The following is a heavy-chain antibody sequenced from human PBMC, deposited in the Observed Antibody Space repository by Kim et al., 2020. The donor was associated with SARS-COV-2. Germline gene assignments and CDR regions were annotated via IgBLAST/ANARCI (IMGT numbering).Heavy chain of an antibody. V-gene: IGHV1-69*15. CDR2: IIPMFGTT. CDR1: GGSFNTYA. D-gene: IGHD2-21*02. CDR3: ARGCNTATCPVDS. J-gene: IGHJ4*02. Sequence: VKVSCKASGGSFNTYAVIWVRQAPGQGLELMGRIIPMFGTTKYAQRFQGRVTITADQSTGTAFMELSRLRSEDTAVYFCARGCNTATCPVDSWGQGTLVTVSS.